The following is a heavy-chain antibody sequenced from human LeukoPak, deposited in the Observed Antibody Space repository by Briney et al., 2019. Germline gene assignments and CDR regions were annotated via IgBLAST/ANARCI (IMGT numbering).Heavy chain of an antibody. J-gene: IGHJ4*02. V-gene: IGHV3-48*02. CDR1: GFTFSTYS. CDR3: ARILDADY. D-gene: IGHD1-1*01. CDR2: ITSSSSAI. Sequence: GGSLRLSCAASGFTFSTYSMNWVRQAPGKGLEWVSYITSSSSAIYYADSVKGRFTISRDNAKNSLFLQMNSLRDEDTAVYYCARILDADYWGQGTLVTVSS.